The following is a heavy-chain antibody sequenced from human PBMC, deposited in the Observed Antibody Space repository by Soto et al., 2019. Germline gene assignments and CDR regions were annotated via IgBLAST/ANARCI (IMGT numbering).Heavy chain of an antibody. V-gene: IGHV5-51*01. D-gene: IGHD5-12*01. CDR3: ARPGHSGYDLDAFDL. Sequence: PVESLKTSWQCSGYSFTSYWIRWVRQLPGKGLEWMGIINPDGSDSRYSPSFQGQVTISADKSISTAYLQWSSLKASDTAMYYCARPGHSGYDLDAFDLWGQGTMVTVSS. CDR1: GYSFTSYW. CDR2: INPDGSDS. J-gene: IGHJ3*01.